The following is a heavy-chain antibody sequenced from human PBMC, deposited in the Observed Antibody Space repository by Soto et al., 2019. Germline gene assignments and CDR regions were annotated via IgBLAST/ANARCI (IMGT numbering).Heavy chain of an antibody. J-gene: IGHJ6*03. CDR1: GASFSGYY. V-gene: IGHV4-34*01. CDR2: INHSGST. D-gene: IGHD3-10*01. Sequence: SETLSLTCAVYGASFSGYYWSWIRQPPGKGLEWIGEINHSGSTNYNPSLKSRVTISVDTSKNQFSLKLSSVTAADTAVYYCARRRLSYGSGSYGYYYMAGWGKGTTVTVSS. CDR3: ARRRLSYGSGSYGYYYMAG.